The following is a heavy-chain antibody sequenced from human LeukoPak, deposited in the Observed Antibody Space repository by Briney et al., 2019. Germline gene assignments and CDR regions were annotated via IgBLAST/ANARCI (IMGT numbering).Heavy chain of an antibody. J-gene: IGHJ5*02. CDR1: GYTFSGYY. D-gene: IGHD2-15*01. Sequence: GASVKVSCKASGYTFSGYYMHWVRQAPGQGLEWMGRINPNSGGTNYAQKFQGRVTMTRDTSISTAYMELSRLRSDDTAVYYCARGSAGYCSGGSCYWFDPWGQGTLVTVSS. CDR2: INPNSGGT. CDR3: ARGSAGYCSGGSCYWFDP. V-gene: IGHV1-2*06.